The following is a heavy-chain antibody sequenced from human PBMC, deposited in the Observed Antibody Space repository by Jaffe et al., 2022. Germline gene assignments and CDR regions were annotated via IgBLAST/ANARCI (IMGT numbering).Heavy chain of an antibody. J-gene: IGHJ4*02. D-gene: IGHD2-15*01. CDR2: ISGSGGST. V-gene: IGHV3-23*01. CDR1: GFTFSSYA. Sequence: EVQLLESGGGLVQPGGSLRLSCAASGFTFSSYAMSWVRQAPGKGLEWVSAISGSGGSTYYADSVKGRFTISRDNSKNTLYLQMNSLRAEDTAVYYCAKARYCSGGSCYSPPFDYWGQGTLVTVSS. CDR3: AKARYCSGGSCYSPPFDY.